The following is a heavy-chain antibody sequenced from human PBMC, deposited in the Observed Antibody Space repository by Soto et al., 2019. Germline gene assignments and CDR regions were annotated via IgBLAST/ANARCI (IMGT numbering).Heavy chain of an antibody. J-gene: IGHJ4*02. V-gene: IGHV1-18*01. Sequence: ASVKVSCKASGYTFTSYGISWVRQAPGQGLEWMGWISAYNGNTNYAQKLQGRVTMTTDTSTSTAYMELRSLRSDDTAVYYCARDTMGLYSSGWYDYGYFDYWGQGTLVTVSS. CDR2: ISAYNGNT. CDR1: GYTFTSYG. CDR3: ARDTMGLYSSGWYDYGYFDY. D-gene: IGHD6-19*01.